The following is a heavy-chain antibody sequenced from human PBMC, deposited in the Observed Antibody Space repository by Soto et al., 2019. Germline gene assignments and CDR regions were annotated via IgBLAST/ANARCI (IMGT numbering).Heavy chain of an antibody. V-gene: IGHV4-39*01. CDR1: GGSISSSNYY. CDR3: ARPYSSGWVEY. Sequence: QLQLQESGPGLVKPSETLSLTCTVSGGSISSSNYYWGWIRQPPGKGLEWIGSIYYSGSTYYNPSLKSRVTISVDTSKNQFSLKLRSVTAADTAVYYCARPYSSGWVEYWGQGTLVTVSS. CDR2: IYYSGST. D-gene: IGHD6-19*01. J-gene: IGHJ4*02.